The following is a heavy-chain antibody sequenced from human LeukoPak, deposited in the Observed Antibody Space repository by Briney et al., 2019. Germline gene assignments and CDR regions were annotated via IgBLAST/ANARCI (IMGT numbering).Heavy chain of an antibody. J-gene: IGHJ4*02. CDR1: GFTFRNYW. V-gene: IGHV3-74*01. CDR3: VRDGDDYIDY. Sequence: GGSLRLSCAASGFTFRNYWMHWVRQAPGKGLVWVSRVKGDGSFTDYADSVKGRFTISRDNAKNTLYLQMYSLRAEDTAAYYCVRDGDDYIDYWGQGTLVTVSS. CDR2: VKGDGSFT. D-gene: IGHD5-24*01.